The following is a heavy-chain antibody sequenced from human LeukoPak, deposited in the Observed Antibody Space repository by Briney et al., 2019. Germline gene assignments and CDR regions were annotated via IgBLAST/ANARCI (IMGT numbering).Heavy chain of an antibody. J-gene: IGHJ5*02. CDR1: GGSISSSSYY. Sequence: SETLSLTCTVSGGSISSSSYYWGWIRQPPGKGLEWIGSIYYSGSTYYNPSLKSRVTISVDTSKNQFSLKLSSVTAADTAVYYCARRVGTTGRNWFDPWGQGTLVTVSS. D-gene: IGHD1-7*01. V-gene: IGHV4-39*01. CDR3: ARRVGTTGRNWFDP. CDR2: IYYSGST.